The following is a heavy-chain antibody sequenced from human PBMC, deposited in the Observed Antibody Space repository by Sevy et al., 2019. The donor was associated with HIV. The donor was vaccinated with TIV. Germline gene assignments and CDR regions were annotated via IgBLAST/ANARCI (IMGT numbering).Heavy chain of an antibody. J-gene: IGHJ4*02. CDR1: GYTFTGYY. D-gene: IGHD3-22*01. CDR2: INPKTGGT. CDR3: PRMGDYFDTSGYYPLKY. V-gene: IGHV1-2*02. Sequence: ASVKVSCKASGYTFTGYYIHWLRQAPGQGLEWMGWINPKTGGTYFAKKFQDTVTLTTGTSITTVYLELSGLRFDDTAVYYCPRMGDYFDTSGYYPLKYWGQGTLVTVSS.